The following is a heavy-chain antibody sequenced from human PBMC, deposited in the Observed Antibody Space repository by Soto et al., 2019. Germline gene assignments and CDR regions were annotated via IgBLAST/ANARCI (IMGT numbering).Heavy chain of an antibody. CDR1: DGSISSYY. V-gene: IGHV4-4*09. J-gene: IGHJ2*01. Sequence: QLQLQESGPGLVKPSETLSLTCTVSDGSISSYYWSWIRQPPGKGLEWIGYVYSKGDTRFNTSLKRRVTISVDKSRNRFSRRLNSVTAANPAVDYCARRITGEPHFDLWGRGTLVTVSS. CDR3: ARRITGEPHFDL. D-gene: IGHD1-20*01. CDR2: VYSKGDT.